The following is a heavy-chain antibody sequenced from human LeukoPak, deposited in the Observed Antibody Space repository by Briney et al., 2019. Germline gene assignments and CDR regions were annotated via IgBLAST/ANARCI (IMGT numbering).Heavy chain of an antibody. Sequence: GGSLRLSCAASGFTISSYSMNWVRQAPRKGLEWVSSIISSSSYIYYADSVKGRFTTSRDNAKNSLYLQMNSLSAEDTAVYYCARDCSSTSCYASYYYGMDVWGKGTTVTVSS. CDR1: GFTISSYS. V-gene: IGHV3-21*01. CDR2: IISSSSYI. D-gene: IGHD2-2*01. CDR3: ARDCSSTSCYASYYYGMDV. J-gene: IGHJ6*04.